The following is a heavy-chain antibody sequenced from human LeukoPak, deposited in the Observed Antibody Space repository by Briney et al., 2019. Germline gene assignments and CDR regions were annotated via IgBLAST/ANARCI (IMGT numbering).Heavy chain of an antibody. CDR3: ARARGDSPRIYYYMDV. CDR2: IYYIGTA. D-gene: IGHD3-16*01. J-gene: IGHJ6*03. CDR1: GDSISIGDYR. Sequence: PSETLSLTCSVSGDSISIGDYRWNWIRQSPGKGLEWMGYIYYIGTACYNPSLRSRVALSADTSKNQFSLKLNSVTVADSAVYFCARARGDSPRIYYYMDVWGKGTTVTVSS. V-gene: IGHV4-30-4*01.